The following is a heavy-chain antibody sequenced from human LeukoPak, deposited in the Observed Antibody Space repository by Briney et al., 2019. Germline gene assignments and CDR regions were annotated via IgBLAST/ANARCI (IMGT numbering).Heavy chain of an antibody. CDR2: IYPGDSDT. Sequence: PGESLKISCKGSGYRFTSYWIGWVRQMPGKGLEWMGIIYPGDSDTRYSPSFQGQVTISADKSINTAYLQWSSLKASDTAMYYCAIFDFLFGEIENWFDPWGQGTQVTVSS. D-gene: IGHD3-16*01. J-gene: IGHJ5*02. CDR1: GYRFTSYW. CDR3: AIFDFLFGEIENWFDP. V-gene: IGHV5-51*01.